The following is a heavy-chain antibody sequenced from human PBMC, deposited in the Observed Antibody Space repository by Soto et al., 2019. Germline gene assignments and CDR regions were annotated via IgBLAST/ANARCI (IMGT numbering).Heavy chain of an antibody. J-gene: IGHJ4*02. D-gene: IGHD7-27*01. CDR3: ARGRGGLHRTAELHS. V-gene: IGHV4-34*01. Sequence: QVQLQQWGAGLLKPSETLSLTCAVYGGSFSGHYWTWIRQPPGKGLEWIGEVSPGGSTNYNSALRSRVTVSGDTSKNQFSLKLTSVTAADTGVYDCARGRGGLHRTAELHSWGQGTLVTVSS. CDR2: VSPGGST. CDR1: GGSFSGHY.